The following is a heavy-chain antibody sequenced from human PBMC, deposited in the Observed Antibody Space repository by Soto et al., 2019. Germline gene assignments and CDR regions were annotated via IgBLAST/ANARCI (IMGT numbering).Heavy chain of an antibody. CDR3: ARSSEGGSSWYSGLSVGNDY. CDR1: GFTFSTYG. J-gene: IGHJ4*02. V-gene: IGHV3-33*01. CDR2: IWYDGSNK. Sequence: PGGSLRLSCAASGFTFSTYGMHWLRQAPGKGLEWVAVIWYDGSNKYYADSVKGRFTISRDNSKNTLYLQMNSLRAEDTAVYYCARSSEGGSSWYSGLSVGNDYWGQGTLVTVSS. D-gene: IGHD6-13*01.